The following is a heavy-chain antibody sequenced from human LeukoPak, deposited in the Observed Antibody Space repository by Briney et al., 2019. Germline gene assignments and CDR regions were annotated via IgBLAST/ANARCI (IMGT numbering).Heavy chain of an antibody. CDR1: GFTFNNYG. V-gene: IGHV3-30*02. CDR2: IRFDGSKK. CDR3: AKDRPPQYDSGTYSDY. D-gene: IGHD3-10*01. Sequence: GGSLRLSCVASGFTFNNYGIRWIRQAPGKGLEWVAFIRFDGSKKFYSDSVKGRFTISRDNSKNTLYLQMNSLRAEDSAVYFCAKDRPPQYDSGTYSDYWGQGTLVTVSS. J-gene: IGHJ4*02.